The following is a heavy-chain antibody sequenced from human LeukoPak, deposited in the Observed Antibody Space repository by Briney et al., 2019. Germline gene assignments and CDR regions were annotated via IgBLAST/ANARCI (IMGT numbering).Heavy chain of an antibody. CDR1: GYTFIDHY. CDR2: INPNIGDT. D-gene: IGHD3-22*01. J-gene: IGHJ4*02. CDR3: ARAGHNSDSGGYDD. V-gene: IGHV1-2*02. Sequence: ASVKVSCKASGYTFIDHYIHWVRQAPGQGLESMGWINPNIGDTNYAQKFQGRVTMTRDTSSSTAYMELSRLRSDDTAVYYCARAGHNSDSGGYDDWGQGTLVTVSS.